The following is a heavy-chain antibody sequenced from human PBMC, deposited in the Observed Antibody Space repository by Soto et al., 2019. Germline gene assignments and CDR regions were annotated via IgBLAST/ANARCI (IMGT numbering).Heavy chain of an antibody. CDR1: GYTFTSYD. J-gene: IGHJ4*02. Sequence: GASVKVSCKASGYTFTSYDINWVRQATGQGLEWMGWMNPNSGNTGYAQKFQGRVTMTRNTSISTAYMELSSLRSEDTAVYYCARGHFSYYDILSGYPRVYDYWGQGTLVTVSS. CDR3: ARGHFSYYDILSGYPRVYDY. V-gene: IGHV1-8*01. CDR2: MNPNSGNT. D-gene: IGHD3-9*01.